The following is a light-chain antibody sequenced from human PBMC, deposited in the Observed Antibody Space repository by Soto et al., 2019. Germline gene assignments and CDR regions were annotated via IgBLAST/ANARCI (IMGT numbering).Light chain of an antibody. CDR2: EVS. CDR3: SSYAGNNNVV. CDR1: SSDVGDYKF. J-gene: IGLJ2*01. V-gene: IGLV2-8*01. Sequence: QSALTQPPSASGSPGQSVTISCTGTSSDVGDYKFVSWYQQHPGKAPKLMIYEVSRRPSGVPDRFSGSKSGNTASLTVSGLRAEDEADYYCSSYAGNNNVVFGGGTKVPS.